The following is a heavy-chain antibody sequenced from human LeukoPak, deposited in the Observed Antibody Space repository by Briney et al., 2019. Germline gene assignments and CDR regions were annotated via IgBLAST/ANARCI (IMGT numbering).Heavy chain of an antibody. D-gene: IGHD6-19*01. CDR2: IGRAGDT. CDR1: GFSFSSYD. CDR3: ASKIGGSGWYYFDY. Sequence: GGSLRLTCAASGFSFSSYDMQWVRQVKGKGLEWVSGIGRAGDTHYPGSVKGRFTISRDNSKNTLYLQMNSLRAEDTAVYYCASKIGGSGWYYFDYWGQGTLVTVSS. J-gene: IGHJ4*02. V-gene: IGHV3-13*01.